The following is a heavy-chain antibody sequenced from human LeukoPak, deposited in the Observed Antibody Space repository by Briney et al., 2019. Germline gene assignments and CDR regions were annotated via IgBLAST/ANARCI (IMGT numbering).Heavy chain of an antibody. D-gene: IGHD3-3*01. Sequence: GGSLRLSCAASGFTFSSYAMSWVRQAPGKGLEWVSAISGSGGSTYYADSVKGRFTISRDNSKNTLYLQMNSLRAEDTAVYYCAREAPYDFWSGAHFDYWGQGTLVTVSS. J-gene: IGHJ4*02. V-gene: IGHV3-23*01. CDR1: GFTFSSYA. CDR3: AREAPYDFWSGAHFDY. CDR2: ISGSGGST.